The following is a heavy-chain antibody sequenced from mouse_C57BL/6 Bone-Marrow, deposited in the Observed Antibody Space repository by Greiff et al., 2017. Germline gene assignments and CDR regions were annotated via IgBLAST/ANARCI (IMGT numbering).Heavy chain of an antibody. V-gene: IGHV1-85*01. Sequence: VQLQQSGPELVKPGASVKLSCKASGYTFTSYDINWVKQRPGQGLEWIGWIYPRDGSTKYKEKFKGKATLTVDTSSSTAYMELHSLTSEDSAVYFCARLEFDGSCGDWYFDVWGTGTTVTVSS. D-gene: IGHD1-1*01. CDR1: GYTFTSYD. CDR3: ARLEFDGSCGDWYFDV. J-gene: IGHJ1*03. CDR2: IYPRDGST.